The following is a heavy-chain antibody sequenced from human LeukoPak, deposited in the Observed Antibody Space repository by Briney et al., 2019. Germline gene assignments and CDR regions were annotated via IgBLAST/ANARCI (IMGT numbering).Heavy chain of an antibody. V-gene: IGHV4-34*01. D-gene: IGHD1-7*01. CDR1: GGSFSGYY. J-gene: IGHJ5*02. Sequence: SETLSLTCAVYGGSFSGYYWSWIRQPPGKGLEWIGEINHSGSTNYNPSLKSRVTISADTSKNQFSLKLSSVTAADTAVYYCARDWNYGWFDPWGQGTLVTVSS. CDR2: INHSGST. CDR3: ARDWNYGWFDP.